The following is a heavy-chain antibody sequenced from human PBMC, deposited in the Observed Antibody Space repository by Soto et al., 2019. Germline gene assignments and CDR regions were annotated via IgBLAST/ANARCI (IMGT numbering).Heavy chain of an antibody. V-gene: IGHV3-30*18. CDR3: AKDWAPSSAAYYFDY. CDR1: GFTFSTYG. CDR2: ISFDGSYK. J-gene: IGHJ4*02. D-gene: IGHD6-19*01. Sequence: GGSLRLSCAGSGFTFSTYGIHWVRQAPGKGLEWVAVISFDGSYKYYADSVKGRFTVSRDNSKNTLYLQMSSLRAEDTAVYYCAKDWAPSSAAYYFDYWGQGTLVTVSS.